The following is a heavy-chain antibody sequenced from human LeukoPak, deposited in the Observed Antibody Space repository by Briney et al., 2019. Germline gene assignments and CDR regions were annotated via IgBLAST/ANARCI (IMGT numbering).Heavy chain of an antibody. J-gene: IGHJ5*02. V-gene: IGHV1-8*01. Sequence: GASVRVSCKASGYTFTSFDINWVRQATGQGLEWMGWTNPNSGNTGYAQKFQGRVTMTRNTSISTAYMELSSLRSDDTAVYYCARPLRGDTKHWFDPWGQGTLVTVSS. D-gene: IGHD2-21*02. CDR3: ARPLRGDTKHWFDP. CDR1: GYTFTSFD. CDR2: TNPNSGNT.